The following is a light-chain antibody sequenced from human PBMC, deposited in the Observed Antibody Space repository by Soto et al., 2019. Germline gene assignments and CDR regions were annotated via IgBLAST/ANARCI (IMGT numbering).Light chain of an antibody. V-gene: IGKV3-11*01. CDR2: DAS. Sequence: PGDRATLSCRASQSVTSHLAWYQQRPGQAPRLLIYDASNRATGIPARFSGSGSGTDFTLTISSLEPEDFAVYYCQHRSEWPVSFGQGTRLEIK. J-gene: IGKJ5*01. CDR1: QSVTSH. CDR3: QHRSEWPVS.